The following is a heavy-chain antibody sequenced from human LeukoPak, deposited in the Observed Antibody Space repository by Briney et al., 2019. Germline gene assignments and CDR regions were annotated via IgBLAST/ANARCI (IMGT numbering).Heavy chain of an antibody. CDR3: ARESDYSHPNYFDP. V-gene: IGHV4-4*02. CDR1: GDSISNSHW. D-gene: IGHD4-11*01. CDR2: IRHSGST. Sequence: SETLSLTCAVSGDSISNSHWWSWARQSPGKGLEWIGQIRHSGSTNYSPSLKSRVIISIDESKNQFSLNLNSVTAADTALYYCARESDYSHPNYFDPWGQGTLVTVSS. J-gene: IGHJ5*02.